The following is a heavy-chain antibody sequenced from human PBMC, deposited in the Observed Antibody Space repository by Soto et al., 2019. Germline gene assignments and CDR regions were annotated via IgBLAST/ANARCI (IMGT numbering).Heavy chain of an antibody. V-gene: IGHV4-59*01. CDR2: FYYSGST. D-gene: IGHD6-6*01. CDR3: ARGGWDSSSQHYFDY. CDR1: GGSISSYY. Sequence: SETLSLTCTVSGGSISSYYWSWIRQPPGKGLEYIGYFYYSGSTNYNPSLKSRVTISVDTSKNQFSLKLSSVTAADTAVYYCARGGWDSSSQHYFDYWGQGTLVTVSS. J-gene: IGHJ4*02.